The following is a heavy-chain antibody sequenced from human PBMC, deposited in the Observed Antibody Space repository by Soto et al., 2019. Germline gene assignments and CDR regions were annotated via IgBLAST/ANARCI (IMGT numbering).Heavy chain of an antibody. Sequence: SETLSLTCNVSGGAIDSGGYYWCWIRQHPGKGLEWIGYIYYSGSTYYNPSLKSRVSISIDTSKNQFSLELISVTAADTAVYYWARVGTSYARRGLDVWGQGTTVTVSS. CDR1: GGAIDSGGYY. V-gene: IGHV4-31*02. CDR3: ARVGTSYARRGLDV. D-gene: IGHD7-27*01. J-gene: IGHJ6*02. CDR2: IYYSGST.